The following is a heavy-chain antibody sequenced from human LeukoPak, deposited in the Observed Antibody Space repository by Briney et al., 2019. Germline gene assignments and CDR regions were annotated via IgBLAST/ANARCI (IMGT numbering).Heavy chain of an antibody. V-gene: IGHV3-13*01. Sequence: GGSLRLSCAASGFTFSSYDMHWVRQATGKSLEWVSAIGTAGDTYYPGSVKGRFTISRENAKNSLYLQMNSLRAGDTAVYYCAKATSFSWPGYLDAFDIWGQGTMVTVSS. CDR2: IGTAGDT. J-gene: IGHJ3*02. CDR1: GFTFSSYD. CDR3: AKATSFSWPGYLDAFDI. D-gene: IGHD2/OR15-2a*01.